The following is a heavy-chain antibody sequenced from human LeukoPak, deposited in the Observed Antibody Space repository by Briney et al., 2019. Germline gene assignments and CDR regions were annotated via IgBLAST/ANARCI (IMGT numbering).Heavy chain of an antibody. Sequence: GGSLRLSCAASGFTFSSYSMHWVRQAPGKGLEWVAVISYDGSNKYYADSVKGRFTISRDNSKNTLYLQMNSLRAEDTAVYYCAKPQTRPTDYFDYWGQETLVTVSS. V-gene: IGHV3-30*18. CDR3: AKPQTRPTDYFDY. J-gene: IGHJ4*02. CDR1: GFTFSSYS. D-gene: IGHD4-17*01. CDR2: ISYDGSNK.